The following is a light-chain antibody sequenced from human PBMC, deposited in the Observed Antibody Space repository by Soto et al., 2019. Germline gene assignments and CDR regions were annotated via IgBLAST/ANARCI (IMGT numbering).Light chain of an antibody. V-gene: IGLV1-40*01. Sequence: QSVLTQPPSVSGAPGQRVTISCTGSSSNIGAGYDVHWYQQLPGTAPKLLIYGNSNRPSGVPDRFSGSKSGTSASLAITGLQVEDEADYYCQSYDSSLSVWVFGGGTKVTVL. CDR1: SSNIGAGYD. J-gene: IGLJ3*02. CDR2: GNS. CDR3: QSYDSSLSVWV.